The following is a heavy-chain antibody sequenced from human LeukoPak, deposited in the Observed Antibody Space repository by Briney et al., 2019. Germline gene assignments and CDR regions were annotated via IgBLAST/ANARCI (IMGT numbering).Heavy chain of an antibody. V-gene: IGHV4-61*02. CDR1: GGSISSGSYY. J-gene: IGHJ1*01. CDR3: ATYAEYFQH. CDR2: IYASGST. Sequence: SETLSLTCTVSGGSISSGSYYWSWIRQPAGKGLEWIGRIYASGSTNYNPSLKSRVTISVDTSKNQFSLKLSSVTAADTAVYYCATYAEYFQHWGQGTLVTVSS.